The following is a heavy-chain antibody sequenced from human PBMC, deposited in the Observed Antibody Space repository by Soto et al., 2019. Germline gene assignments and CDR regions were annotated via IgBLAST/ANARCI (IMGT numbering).Heavy chain of an antibody. Sequence: SGKVSFKASGGTFNSYAIRWVRQAPGQGLEWMGGIIPIFGTANYAQKFQGRVTITADESTSTAYMELSSLRSEDTAVYYCARNPKEYYFDYWGQGTLVTVS. CDR2: IIPIFGTA. CDR1: GGTFNSYA. V-gene: IGHV1-69*13. J-gene: IGHJ4*02. CDR3: ARNPKEYYFDY.